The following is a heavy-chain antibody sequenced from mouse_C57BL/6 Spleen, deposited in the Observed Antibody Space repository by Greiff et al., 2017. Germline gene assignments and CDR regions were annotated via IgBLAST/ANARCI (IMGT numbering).Heavy chain of an antibody. CDR1: GFNIKDYY. V-gene: IGHV14-2*01. D-gene: IGHD2-4*01. Sequence: DVQLQESGAELVKPGASVKLSCTASGFNIKDYYMHWVKQRTEQGLEWIGRIDPEDGETKYAPKFQGKATITADTSSNTAYLQLSSLTSEDTAVYYCAGSLCYDYEEFAYWGQGTLVTVSA. CDR2: IDPEDGET. J-gene: IGHJ3*01. CDR3: AGSLCYDYEEFAY.